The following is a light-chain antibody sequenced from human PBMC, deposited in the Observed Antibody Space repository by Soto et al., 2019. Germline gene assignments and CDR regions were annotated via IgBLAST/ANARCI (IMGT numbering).Light chain of an antibody. CDR3: QSYDSRLSGWV. V-gene: IGLV1-40*01. CDR1: RSNIGAGYN. J-gene: IGLJ3*02. CDR2: YNS. Sequence: QAVVTQPPSVSGAPGQRVTISCTGSRSNIGAGYNVHWYQQLPGTAPKLLIYYNSNRPSGVPDRFSGSKSGTSASLAITGLQAEDEADYYCQSYDSRLSGWVFGGGTKLTVL.